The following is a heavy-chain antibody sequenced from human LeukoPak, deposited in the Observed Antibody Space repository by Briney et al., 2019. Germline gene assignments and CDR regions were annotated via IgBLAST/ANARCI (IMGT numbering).Heavy chain of an antibody. CDR2: IHHSGST. CDR3: ARIWRSSPMRAYYYYYYYMDV. J-gene: IGHJ6*03. Sequence: PSETLSLTCTVSGGSISSSSYYWGWIRQPPGKGLEWIGEIHHSGSTYYNPSLESRITMSVDTSKNQFYLKLSSVTAADTAVYYCARIWRSSPMRAYYYYYYYMDVWGKGTTVTVSS. CDR1: GGSISSSSYY. V-gene: IGHV4-39*01. D-gene: IGHD6-13*01.